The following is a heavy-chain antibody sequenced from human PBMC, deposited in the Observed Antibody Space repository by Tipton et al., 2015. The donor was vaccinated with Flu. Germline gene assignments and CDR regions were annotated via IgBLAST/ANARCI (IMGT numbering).Heavy chain of an antibody. Sequence: TLSLTCTVSGGSISSGSYYWSWIRQPAGKGLERIGRIYTSGSTNYNPSLKSRVTISVDTSKNQFSLKLSSVTAADTAVYYCARVRSYYDSSGYYYAFDYWGQGTLVTVSS. CDR2: IYTSGST. CDR1: GGSISSGSYY. J-gene: IGHJ4*02. D-gene: IGHD3-22*01. V-gene: IGHV4-61*02. CDR3: ARVRSYYDSSGYYYAFDY.